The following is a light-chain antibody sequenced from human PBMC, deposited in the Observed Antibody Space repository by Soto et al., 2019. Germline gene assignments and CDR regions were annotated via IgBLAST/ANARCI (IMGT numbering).Light chain of an antibody. Sequence: QSVLPQPPSASGTPGQRVPISWSGSRSDIGSNSVPWYQQLPGSAPQLLIYSNNQRPSAVTDRFSGSKSGTSGSLSISGLQSEAVAEDYCAAWYDRLSVWIFGGGTKLTVL. V-gene: IGLV1-44*01. CDR1: RSDIGSNS. CDR2: SNN. J-gene: IGLJ2*01. CDR3: AAWYDRLSVWI.